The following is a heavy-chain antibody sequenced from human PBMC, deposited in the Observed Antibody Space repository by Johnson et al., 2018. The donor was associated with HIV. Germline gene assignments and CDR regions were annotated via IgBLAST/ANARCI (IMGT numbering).Heavy chain of an antibody. CDR2: ISSNVVST. Sequence: VQLVESGGGLVQPGGSLRLSCAASGFTFSSYALSWVRQAPGTGLEWVSAISSNVVSTYYANSVKGRFTNSRDNSKNTLYLQMGSLRAEDMAVYYCARGDAFDIWGQGTMVTVSS. V-gene: IGHV3-64*01. CDR1: GFTFSSYA. J-gene: IGHJ3*02. CDR3: ARGDAFDI.